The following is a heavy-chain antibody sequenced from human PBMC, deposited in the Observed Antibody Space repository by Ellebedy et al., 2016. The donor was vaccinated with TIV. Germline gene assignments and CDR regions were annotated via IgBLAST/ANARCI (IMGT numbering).Heavy chain of an antibody. CDR2: ISSDGGNK. J-gene: IGHJ4*02. CDR3: ARGGSSGSSDY. Sequence: GGSLRLXCVASGFTFRSHGIYWARQAPGKGLEWVAVISSDGGNKYYADSVKGRFTISRDNSKNTLYLQMNSLRTDDMAVYYCARGGSSGSSDYWGQGTLVTVSS. CDR1: GFTFRSHG. V-gene: IGHV3-30*03. D-gene: IGHD3-10*01.